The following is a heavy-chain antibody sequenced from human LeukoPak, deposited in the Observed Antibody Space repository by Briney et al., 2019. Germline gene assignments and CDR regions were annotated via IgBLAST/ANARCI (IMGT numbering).Heavy chain of an antibody. V-gene: IGHV4-4*07. J-gene: IGHJ3*02. Sequence: PSETLSLTCTVSGGSISSYYWSWIRQPAGKGLEWIGRIYTSGSTNYNPSLTSRVSMSVDTSKNQFSLKLRSVTAADTAVFYCARDPIPMVVVVITRGAFDIWGQGTMVTVSS. D-gene: IGHD3-22*01. CDR3: ARDPIPMVVVVITRGAFDI. CDR1: GGSISSYY. CDR2: IYTSGST.